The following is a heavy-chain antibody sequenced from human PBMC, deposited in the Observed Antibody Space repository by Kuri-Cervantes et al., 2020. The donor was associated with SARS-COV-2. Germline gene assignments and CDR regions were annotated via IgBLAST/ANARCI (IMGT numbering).Heavy chain of an antibody. CDR3: ARVESNSGWDMISGPPGWLDF. J-gene: IGHJ5*01. D-gene: IGHD6-19*01. Sequence: ASVKVSCKASGYGFTGYYVHWVRQAPGQGLEWMGWIKPNSGGTNYAQKFQGRVTMTRDTSISTAYMELRRLRSDDTAMYYCARVESNSGWDMISGPPGWLDFWGQGTLVTVSS. V-gene: IGHV1-2*02. CDR1: GYGFTGYY. CDR2: IKPNSGGT.